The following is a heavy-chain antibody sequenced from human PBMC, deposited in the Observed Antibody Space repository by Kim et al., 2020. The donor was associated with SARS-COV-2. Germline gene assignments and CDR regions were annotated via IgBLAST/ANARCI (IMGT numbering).Heavy chain of an antibody. J-gene: IGHJ4*01. CDR2: ISGSGSGT. V-gene: IGHV3-23*01. CDR1: GFTFSNYA. D-gene: IGHD3-10*01. Sequence: GGSLRLSCAASGFTFSNYAMTWVRQAPGKGLEWVSVISGSGSGTYYADSVKGRFTFSRDNSKSTLHLQMNSLRVEDTALYYCAKGGYYGSASIINYFDY. CDR3: AKGGYYGSASIINYFDY.